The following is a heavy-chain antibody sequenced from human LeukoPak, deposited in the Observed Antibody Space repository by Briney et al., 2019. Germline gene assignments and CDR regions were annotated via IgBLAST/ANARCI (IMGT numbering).Heavy chain of an antibody. CDR2: IWNDGSNK. D-gene: IGHD3-22*01. J-gene: IGHJ4*02. CDR3: ARGGRPWYYDSSGYYQREFDY. CDR1: GFTFSSYG. V-gene: IGHV3-33*01. Sequence: GGSLRLSCAASGFTFSSYGMHWVRQAPGKGLEWEADIWNDGSNKYYADSVKGRFTISRDNSKNTLYLQMNSLRAEDTAVYYCARGGRPWYYDSSGYYQREFDYWGQGTLVTVSS.